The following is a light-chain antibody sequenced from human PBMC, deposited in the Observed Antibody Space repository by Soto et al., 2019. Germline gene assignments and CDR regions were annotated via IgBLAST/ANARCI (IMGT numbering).Light chain of an antibody. CDR3: QHYGSALP. Sequence: DIVLTQSPGTLSLSPGESVTLSCMAMQSVSSSHLAWYQQKPGQAPRLFIYGASRRATGIPDRFSGSGSGTDCILNRSSRQPEDFAVYSCQHYGSALPFGGGTKVEIK. CDR2: GAS. J-gene: IGKJ4*01. CDR1: QSVSSSH. V-gene: IGKV3-20*01.